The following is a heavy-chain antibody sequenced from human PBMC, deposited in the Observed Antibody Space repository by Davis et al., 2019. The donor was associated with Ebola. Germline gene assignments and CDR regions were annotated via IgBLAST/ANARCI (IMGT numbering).Heavy chain of an antibody. D-gene: IGHD6-13*01. V-gene: IGHV3-23*01. CDR1: GFTFSSYA. CDR3: AKEGASIAAAGINLGY. Sequence: GESLKISCAASGFTFSSYAMSWVRQAPGKGLEWVSAISGSGGSTYYADSVKGRFTISRDNSKNTLYLQMNSLRAEDTAVYYCAKEGASIAAAGINLGYWGQGTLVTVPS. CDR2: ISGSGGST. J-gene: IGHJ4*02.